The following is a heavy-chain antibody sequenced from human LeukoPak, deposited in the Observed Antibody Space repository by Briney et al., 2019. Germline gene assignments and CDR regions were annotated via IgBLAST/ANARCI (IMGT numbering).Heavy chain of an antibody. J-gene: IGHJ4*02. Sequence: ASVKVYCKASGYTFTSYIMHWVRQAPGQRLEWMGWIDTGKGDTRSLQKFQGRVTMTRDTSANTAYMELRSLRSEDTAVYYCAPRIGGYFDYWGQGTLVTVSS. V-gene: IGHV1-3*04. CDR2: IDTGKGDT. D-gene: IGHD3-16*01. CDR3: APRIGGYFDY. CDR1: GYTFTSYI.